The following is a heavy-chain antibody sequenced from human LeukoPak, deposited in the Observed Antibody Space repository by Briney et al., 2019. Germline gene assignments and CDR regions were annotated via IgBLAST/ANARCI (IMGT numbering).Heavy chain of an antibody. CDR1: GDSISSGSYY. D-gene: IGHD1-26*01. V-gene: IGHV4-61*10. CDR2: IYGRGGS. Sequence: SETLSLTCTVSGDSISSGSYYWSWIRQPAGKGLEWIGRIYGRGGSNYNPSLKSRVTISIDKSKNQFSLKLSSVTAADTAVYYCARETSGVSGSPFFDYWGQGTLVTVSS. J-gene: IGHJ4*02. CDR3: ARETSGVSGSPFFDY.